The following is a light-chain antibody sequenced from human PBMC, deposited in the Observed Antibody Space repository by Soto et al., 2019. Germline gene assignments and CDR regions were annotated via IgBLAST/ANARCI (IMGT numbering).Light chain of an antibody. CDR1: QSISRY. V-gene: IGKV3-20*01. CDR3: QQYGSSPPIT. CDR2: GAS. J-gene: IGKJ5*01. Sequence: TVVTMSPGTLSLSPEERTTLPCRASQSISRYLAWYQQKPGQGPRLLIYGASSRATGTPDRFSGSGSGTDFTLTINRLEPEDFALHYCQQYGSSPPITFGQGTRLEI.